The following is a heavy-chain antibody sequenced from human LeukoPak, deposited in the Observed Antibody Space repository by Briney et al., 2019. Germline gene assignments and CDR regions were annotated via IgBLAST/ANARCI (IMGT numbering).Heavy chain of an antibody. Sequence: ASVKVSCKASGYTFTNYYMNWVRQAPGQRLEWMGIINPSSRSTSYAQKFQGRVTVTRDTSTSTVYMELSSLRSEDTAMYYCAREGEIGYDLSDYWGQGTLVTVSS. CDR3: AREGEIGYDLSDY. D-gene: IGHD5-12*01. J-gene: IGHJ4*02. CDR2: INPSSRST. CDR1: GYTFTNYY. V-gene: IGHV1-46*01.